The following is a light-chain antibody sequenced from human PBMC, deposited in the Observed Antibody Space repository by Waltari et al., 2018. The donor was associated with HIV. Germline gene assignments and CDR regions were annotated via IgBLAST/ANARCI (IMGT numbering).Light chain of an antibody. CDR3: QSYDTSLSGSMV. V-gene: IGLV1-40*01. CDR2: DNY. Sequence: QSVLTQPASVSGAPGQRVTISCTGSSSNIGSTYTVSWYRQLPGTAPRLLIYDNYLRPSGVLDRFSGSKSGSSASLAITGLQADDEAVYYSQSYDTSLSGSMVFGAGTKLTVL. CDR1: SSNIGSTYT. J-gene: IGLJ2*01.